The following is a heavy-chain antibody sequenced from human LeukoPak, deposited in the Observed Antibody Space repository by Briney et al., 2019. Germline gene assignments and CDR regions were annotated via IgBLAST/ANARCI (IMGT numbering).Heavy chain of an antibody. J-gene: IGHJ4*02. CDR3: ARDFFGRVTAAIVGY. Sequence: GASLKVSCKASGYTFTGYHIHWVRRAPGEGLEWMGWINPDSGATNYVQKFQGRVTMTRDTSITTAYMELNSLTSDDTAVYYCARDFFGRVTAAIVGYWGQGTLVTVSS. CDR1: GYTFTGYH. CDR2: INPDSGAT. D-gene: IGHD1-26*01. V-gene: IGHV1-2*02.